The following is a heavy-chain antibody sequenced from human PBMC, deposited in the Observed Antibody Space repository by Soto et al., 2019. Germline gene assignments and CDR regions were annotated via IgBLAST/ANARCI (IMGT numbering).Heavy chain of an antibody. V-gene: IGHV4-31*03. Sequence: QVQLQESGPGLVKPSQTLSLTCTVSGGSISSGGYYWSWIRQHPGKGLEWIGYIYYSGSTYYNPSLKSRVTISVDTSKNQFSLKLSSVTVADTAVYYCARLPARYCSGGSCYGLDYWGQGTLVTVSS. CDR1: GGSISSGGYY. J-gene: IGHJ4*02. CDR2: IYYSGST. CDR3: ARLPARYCSGGSCYGLDY. D-gene: IGHD2-15*01.